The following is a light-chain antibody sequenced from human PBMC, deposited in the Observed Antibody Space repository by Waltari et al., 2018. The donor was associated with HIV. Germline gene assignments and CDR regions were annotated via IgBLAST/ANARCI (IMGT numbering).Light chain of an antibody. CDR1: SSNIGSHT. CDR2: NNN. V-gene: IGLV1-44*01. J-gene: IGLJ2*01. CDR3: AAWDDTLNGAI. Sequence: QSVLTQPPSASGTPGQRVTISCSGSSSNIGSHTVSWYQHLPGTAPKLLIYNNNQRPSGVPDRFSGSKSDTSASLAISGLQSEDEAGYLCAAWDDTLNGAIFGGGTKVTVL.